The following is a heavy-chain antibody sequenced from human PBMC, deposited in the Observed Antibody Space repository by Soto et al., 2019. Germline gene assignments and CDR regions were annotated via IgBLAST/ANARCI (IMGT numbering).Heavy chain of an antibody. CDR3: ARTDSSGYYFVY. CDR2: IYSSGST. J-gene: IGHJ4*02. V-gene: IGHV4-31*03. D-gene: IGHD3-22*01. CDR1: GDFISSGGYY. Sequence: QVQLQESGPGLVKPSQTLSLTCTVSGDFISSGGYYWSWIRQLPGKGLEWIGYIYSSGSTYYNPSLKSRIRISVDTSKNQFSLNLSSVTAADTAVYFCARTDSSGYYFVYWGQGTLVTVFS.